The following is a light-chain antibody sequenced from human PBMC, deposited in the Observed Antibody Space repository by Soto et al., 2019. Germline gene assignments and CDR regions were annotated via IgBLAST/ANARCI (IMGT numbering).Light chain of an antibody. CDR1: QSVSNF. CDR2: DTF. CDR3: QQHASWPMP. J-gene: IGKJ1*01. V-gene: IGKV3-11*01. Sequence: EVVLTQSPATLSMSPGERVTLSCRASQSVSNFVAWYQHKPGQAPRPVIYDTFKRAPGVPDRFSGGGSGTDFSLTISSLEPEDFAVYYCQQHASWPMPFGQGTRLDLK.